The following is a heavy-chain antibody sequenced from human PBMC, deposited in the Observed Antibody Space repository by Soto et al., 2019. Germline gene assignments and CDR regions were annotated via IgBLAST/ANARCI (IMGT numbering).Heavy chain of an antibody. J-gene: IGHJ6*02. V-gene: IGHV3-30-3*01. CDR2: ISFDGSNK. D-gene: IGHD3-22*01. CDR3: ARGTYYDSSGYYVGYYGMDV. Sequence: QVQLVESGGGVVQPGRSLRLSCAASGFTFSTYVMHWVRQAPGKGLEWVAVISFDGSNKHYADSVKGRFTISRDNSENTLYLQMNSLRTEDTAVYYCARGTYYDSSGYYVGYYGMDVWGQGTTVTVSS. CDR1: GFTFSTYV.